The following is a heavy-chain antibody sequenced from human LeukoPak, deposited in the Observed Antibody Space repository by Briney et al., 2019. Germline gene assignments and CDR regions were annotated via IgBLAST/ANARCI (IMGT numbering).Heavy chain of an antibody. Sequence: SETLSLTCTVSGGSISSRSYYWGWIRQPPGKGLEWIGSIHYSGNTYYNPSLKSRVTISVDTSKNQFSLKLSSVTAADTAVYYCARGARAGYNLEPFDYWGQGTLVTVSS. CDR1: GGSISSRSYY. V-gene: IGHV4-39*07. CDR2: IHYSGNT. D-gene: IGHD5-24*01. J-gene: IGHJ4*02. CDR3: ARGARAGYNLEPFDY.